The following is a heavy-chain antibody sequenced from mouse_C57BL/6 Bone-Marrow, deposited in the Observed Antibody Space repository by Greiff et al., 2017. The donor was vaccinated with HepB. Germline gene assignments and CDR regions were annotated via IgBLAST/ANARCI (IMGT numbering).Heavy chain of an antibody. Sequence: VQLQQPGAELVKPGASVKMSCKASGYTFTSYWITWVKQRPGQGLEWIGDIYPGSGSTNYNEKFKGKATLTSDTSSSTAYMQLSSLTSEDSAIYFCAREHYYGSSVRGFDYWGQGTTLTVSS. CDR1: GYTFTSYW. J-gene: IGHJ2*01. CDR3: AREHYYGSSVRGFDY. V-gene: IGHV1-55*01. CDR2: IYPGSGST. D-gene: IGHD1-1*01.